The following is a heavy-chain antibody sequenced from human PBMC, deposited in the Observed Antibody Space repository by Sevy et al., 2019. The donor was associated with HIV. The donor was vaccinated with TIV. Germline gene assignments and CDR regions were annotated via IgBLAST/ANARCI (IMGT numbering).Heavy chain of an antibody. CDR2: INTNTGNP. J-gene: IGHJ4*02. D-gene: IGHD6-19*01. V-gene: IGHV7-4-1*02. Sequence: ASVKVSCKASGYTFTTYAMSWVRQAPGQGLEWLGWINTNTGNPTYAQGFTGRFVFSLDTSVSTAYLQISSLKAEDTAVYYCARDHECSSGWYVHFDYWGQGTLVTVSS. CDR1: GYTFTTYA. CDR3: ARDHECSSGWYVHFDY.